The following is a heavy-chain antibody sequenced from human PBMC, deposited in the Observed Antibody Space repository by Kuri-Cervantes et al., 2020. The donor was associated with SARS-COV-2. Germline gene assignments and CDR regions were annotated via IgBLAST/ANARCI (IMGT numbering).Heavy chain of an antibody. D-gene: IGHD7-27*01. CDR1: GFTFSDYY. J-gene: IGHJ4*02. CDR2: ISSSGSTI. CDR3: ARIGELGIPDY. V-gene: IGHV3-11*04. Sequence: GESLKISCAASGFTFSDYYMSWIRQAPGKGPEWVSYISSSGSTIYYADSVKGRFTISRDNAKNSLYLQMNSLRAEDTAVYYCARIGELGIPDYWGQGTLVTVSS.